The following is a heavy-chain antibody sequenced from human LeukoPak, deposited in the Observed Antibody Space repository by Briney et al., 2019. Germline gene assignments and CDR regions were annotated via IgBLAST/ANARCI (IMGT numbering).Heavy chain of an antibody. Sequence: PGRSLRLSCAASGFSFDDYAMHWVRQAPGKGLEWVSGISWNSGSIGYADSVRGRFTVSRDNAKKSLYLQMNSLRAEDTALYYCAKDVYYHGAGSYPPYYYGMGVWGHGTTVTVSS. CDR1: GFSFDDYA. V-gene: IGHV3-9*01. J-gene: IGHJ6*02. CDR3: AKDVYYHGAGSYPPYYYGMGV. CDR2: ISWNSGSI. D-gene: IGHD3-10*01.